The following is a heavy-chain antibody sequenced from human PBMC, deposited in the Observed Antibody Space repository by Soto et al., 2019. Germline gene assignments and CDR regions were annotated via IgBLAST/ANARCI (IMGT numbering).Heavy chain of an antibody. CDR1: GFTFSSYA. CDR2: ISYDGSNK. J-gene: IGHJ6*02. CDR3: ARGGGCISTSCYLVDYYYGMDV. D-gene: IGHD2-2*01. V-gene: IGHV3-30-3*01. Sequence: QVQLVESGGGVVQPGRSLRLSCAASGFTFSSYAMHWVRQAPGKGLEWVAVISYDGSNKYYADSVKGRFTISRDNSKNTLYVQMNSLRAEDTAVYYCARGGGCISTSCYLVDYYYGMDVWGQGTTVTVSS.